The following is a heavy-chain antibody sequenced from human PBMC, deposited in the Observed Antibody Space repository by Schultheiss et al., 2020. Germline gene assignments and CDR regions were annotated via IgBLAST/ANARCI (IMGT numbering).Heavy chain of an antibody. D-gene: IGHD6-19*01. CDR2: ISSSSSTI. J-gene: IGHJ4*02. CDR3: TTYSSGAFGY. V-gene: IGHV3-48*01. CDR1: GFTFDDYT. Sequence: GGSLRLSCAASGFTFDDYTMHWVRQAPGKGLEWVSYISSSSSTIYYADSVKGRFTISRDNSKNSLYLQMNSLKTEDTAVYYCTTYSSGAFGYWGQGTLVTVYS.